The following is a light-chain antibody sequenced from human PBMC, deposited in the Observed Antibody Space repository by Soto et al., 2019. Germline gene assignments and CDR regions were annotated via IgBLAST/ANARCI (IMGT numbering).Light chain of an antibody. J-gene: IGLJ2*01. V-gene: IGLV1-47*01. Sequence: QSVLTQSPSASGTPGQRVIISCFGTSSNIGTNYVYWYQQLPGTAPKVLIYSNDKRPSGVPNRFSGSKSGTSASLAISGLRSEDEADYYCAAWDDSLSGPLFGGGTKVTVL. CDR3: AAWDDSLSGPL. CDR2: SND. CDR1: SSNIGTNY.